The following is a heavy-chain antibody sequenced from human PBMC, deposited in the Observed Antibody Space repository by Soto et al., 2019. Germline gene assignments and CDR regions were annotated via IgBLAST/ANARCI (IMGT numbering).Heavy chain of an antibody. CDR3: AREDSIIIPAVADF. CDR2: VSKSDYT. J-gene: IGHJ4*02. Sequence: PGGSLRLSCAVSGFNFRNYGINWVRQAPGKGLEWVSSVSKSDYTYYSESVKGRFTVSRDNAKNSVSLQMKNLRAEDTAVYYCAREDSIIIPAVADFWGQGTLVTVSS. D-gene: IGHD6-19*01. CDR1: GFNFRNYG. V-gene: IGHV3-21*01.